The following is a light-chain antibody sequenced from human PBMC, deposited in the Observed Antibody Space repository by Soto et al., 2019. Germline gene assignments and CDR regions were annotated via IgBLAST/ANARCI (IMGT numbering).Light chain of an antibody. V-gene: IGKV3-11*01. CDR3: QQRSNWSSIT. J-gene: IGKJ5*01. CDR2: DAS. CDR1: QSFSSY. Sequence: EIVLTQSPATLSLSPGERATLSCRASQSFSSYLAWYQQKPCQAPRLLIYDASNRATGIPARFSGSGSGTDFTLTISSLEPEDFAVYYCQQRSNWSSITFGQGTRLEIK.